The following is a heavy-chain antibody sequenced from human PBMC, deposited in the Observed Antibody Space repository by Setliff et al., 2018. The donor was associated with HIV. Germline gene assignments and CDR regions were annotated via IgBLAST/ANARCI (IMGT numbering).Heavy chain of an antibody. D-gene: IGHD3-22*01. CDR3: AHSSYYYDSSGYKDAFDI. V-gene: IGHV2-5*02. Sequence: SGPTLVNPTQTLTLTCTFSGFSLSTSGVGVGWIRQPPGKALEWLALIYWDDDKRYSPSLKSRLTITKDTSKNQVVLTMTNRDPVDTATYYCAHSSYYYDSSGYKDAFDIWGQGTMVTVSS. CDR2: IYWDDDK. CDR1: GFSLSTSGVG. J-gene: IGHJ3*02.